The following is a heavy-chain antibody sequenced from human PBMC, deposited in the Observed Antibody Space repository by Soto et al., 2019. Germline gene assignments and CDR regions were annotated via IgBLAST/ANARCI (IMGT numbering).Heavy chain of an antibody. CDR2: INAGNGNT. CDR1: GYTFTSYA. V-gene: IGHV1-3*01. CDR3: ARFYGYGRSAFDI. Sequence: ASVKVSCKASGYTFTSYAMHWVRQAPGQRLEWMGWINAGNGNTKYSQKFQGRVTITRDTSASTAYMELSSLRSEDTAVYYCARFYGYGRSAFDIWGQGTMVTVSS. J-gene: IGHJ3*02. D-gene: IGHD5-18*01.